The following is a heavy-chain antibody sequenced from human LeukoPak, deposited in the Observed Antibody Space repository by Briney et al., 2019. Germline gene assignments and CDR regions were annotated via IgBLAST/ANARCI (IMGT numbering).Heavy chain of an antibody. Sequence: SETLSLTCTVSGGSISSYYWSWIRQPAGKGLEWIGRIYTSGSTNYNPSLKSRVTMPVDTSKNQFSLKLSSVTAADTAVYYCARQMYYYDSSGYYQRRGAFDIWGQGTMVTVSS. CDR3: ARQMYYYDSSGYYQRRGAFDI. CDR1: GGSISSYY. D-gene: IGHD3-22*01. V-gene: IGHV4-4*07. J-gene: IGHJ3*02. CDR2: IYTSGST.